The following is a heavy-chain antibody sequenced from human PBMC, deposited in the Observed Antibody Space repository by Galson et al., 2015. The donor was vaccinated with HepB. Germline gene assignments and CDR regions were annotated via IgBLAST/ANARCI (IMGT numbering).Heavy chain of an antibody. CDR3: ARIVLPTIFGVVYYYYYGMDV. CDR1: GFTFSSYW. CDR2: INSDGSST. Sequence: SLRLSCAASGFTFSSYWMHWVRQAPGKGLVWVSRINSDGSSTSYADSVKGRFTISRDNAKNTLYLQMNSLRAEDTAVYYCARIVLPTIFGVVYYYYYGMDVWGQGTTVTVSS. J-gene: IGHJ6*02. V-gene: IGHV3-74*01. D-gene: IGHD3-3*01.